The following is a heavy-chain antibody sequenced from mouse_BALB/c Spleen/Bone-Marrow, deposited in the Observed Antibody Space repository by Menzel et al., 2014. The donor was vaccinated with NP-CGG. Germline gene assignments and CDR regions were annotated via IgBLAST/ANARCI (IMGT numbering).Heavy chain of an antibody. V-gene: IGHV1-87*01. D-gene: IGHD3-1*01. CDR2: IYPGDGDT. J-gene: IGHJ4*01. CDR1: GYTFTSYW. Sequence: VKLQESGAELARPGASVKLSCKASGYTFTSYWMQWVKQRPGQGLEWIGAIYPGDGDTRYTQKFKGKATLTADKSSSTAYMHLSSLASEDSAVYYCARSSGWNAMDYWGQGTSVTVSS. CDR3: ARSSGWNAMDY.